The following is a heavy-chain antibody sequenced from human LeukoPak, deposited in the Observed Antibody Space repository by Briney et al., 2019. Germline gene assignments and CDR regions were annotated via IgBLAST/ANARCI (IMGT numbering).Heavy chain of an antibody. V-gene: IGHV1-69*05. J-gene: IGHJ4*02. CDR3: ARARGYSYGPADY. CDR1: GGTFSSYA. D-gene: IGHD5-18*01. CDR2: IIPIFGTA. Sequence: SVKVSCKASGGTFSSYAISWVRQAPGQGLEWMGGIIPIFGTANYAQKFQGRVTITTDESTSAAYMELSSLRSEDTAVYYCARARGYSYGPADYWGQGTLVTVSS.